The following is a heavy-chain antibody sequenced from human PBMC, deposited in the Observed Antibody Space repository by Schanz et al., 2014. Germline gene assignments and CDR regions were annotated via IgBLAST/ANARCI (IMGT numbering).Heavy chain of an antibody. CDR2: IKSDGSST. Sequence: EVQLVESGGGVVQPGRSLRLSCAASGFMFSSYGMHWVRQVPGKGLVWVSRIKSDGSSTSYADSVKGRFTISRDNAKSSLFLQMNSLRPEDTAVYYCARGRVLESWGQGTLXTVSS. J-gene: IGHJ5*02. V-gene: IGHV3-74*02. CDR1: GFMFSSYG. CDR3: ARGRVLES. D-gene: IGHD1-1*01.